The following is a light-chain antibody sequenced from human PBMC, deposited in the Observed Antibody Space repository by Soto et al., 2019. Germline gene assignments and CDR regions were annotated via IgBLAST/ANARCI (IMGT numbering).Light chain of an antibody. Sequence: EIVLTQSPGTLSLSPGERATLSCRASQSVSSSYLAWYQQKPGQAPRLLIYGASSRATGIPDRFSGSGSGTDFTLTISSLEPEDFALYYCQQYGSSPPEGFGQGTRLEI. V-gene: IGKV3-20*01. CDR3: QQYGSSPPEG. CDR2: GAS. J-gene: IGKJ5*01. CDR1: QSVSSSY.